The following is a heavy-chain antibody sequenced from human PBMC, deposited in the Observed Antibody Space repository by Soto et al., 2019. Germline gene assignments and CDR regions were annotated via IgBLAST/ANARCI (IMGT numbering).Heavy chain of an antibody. D-gene: IGHD5-12*01. CDR2: IIPIFGTA. CDR1: GGTFSSYA. CDR3: ARMVLLDGYNLGWFDP. V-gene: IGHV1-69*12. J-gene: IGHJ5*02. Sequence: QVQLVQSGAEVKKPGSSVKVSCKASGGTFSSYAISWVRQAPGQGLEWMGGIIPIFGTANYAQKFQGRVTITADDSTSTAYMELSSLTSEDTAVYYCARMVLLDGYNLGWFDPWGQGTLVTVSS.